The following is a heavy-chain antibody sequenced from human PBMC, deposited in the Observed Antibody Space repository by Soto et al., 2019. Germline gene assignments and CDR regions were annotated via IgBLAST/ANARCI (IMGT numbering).Heavy chain of an antibody. J-gene: IGHJ4*02. CDR1: GFTFRSFG. CDR3: AKDDNWNYVDYYFAS. Sequence: AASGFTFRSFGMHWVRQAPGKGLEWVAFISYEGSNKYYADSVKGRFTISRDNSKSTLSLQINSLRTEDTAVYYCAKDDNWNYVDYYFASWGQGTLVTVSS. V-gene: IGHV3-30*18. CDR2: ISYEGSNK. D-gene: IGHD1-7*01.